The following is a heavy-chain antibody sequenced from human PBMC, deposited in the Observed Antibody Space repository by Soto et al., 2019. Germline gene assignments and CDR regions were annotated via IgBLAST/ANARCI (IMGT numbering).Heavy chain of an antibody. CDR1: GFTFSSYA. D-gene: IGHD6-13*01. CDR2: ISYDGSNK. J-gene: IGHJ3*02. Sequence: SLGLSCAASGFTFSSYAMHWVRQAPGKGLEWVAVISYDGSNKYYADSVKGRFTISRDNAKNSLYLQMNSLRAEDTAVYYCARKTMEPGIDAFDIWGQGTMVTVSS. V-gene: IGHV3-30-3*01. CDR3: ARKTMEPGIDAFDI.